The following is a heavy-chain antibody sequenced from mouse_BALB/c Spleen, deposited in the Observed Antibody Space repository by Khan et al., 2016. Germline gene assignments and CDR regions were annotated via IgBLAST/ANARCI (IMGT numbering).Heavy chain of an antibody. J-gene: IGHJ2*01. CDR2: ITTETGEP. Sequence: QIQLVQSGPELKKPGETVKISCKASGYIFTYSSLHWVKQAPEKGLEWMGWITTETGEPTYADDFEGRFAFSLETSASTAYLQISNLENEDTATYFCTLYDYEYFFDFWGQGSTLTGSS. CDR1: GYIFTYSS. D-gene: IGHD2-4*01. V-gene: IGHV9-2-1*01. CDR3: TLYDYEYFFDF.